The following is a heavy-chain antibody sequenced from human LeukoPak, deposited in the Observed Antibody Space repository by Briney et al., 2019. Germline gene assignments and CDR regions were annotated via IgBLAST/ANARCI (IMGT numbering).Heavy chain of an antibody. CDR3: ARIYSNYVSHYYYMDV. D-gene: IGHD4-11*01. J-gene: IGHJ6*03. Sequence: PSQTLSLTCSVSGGSISSSSYYWGWIRQPPGKGLEWIGSIYYSGSTYYNPSLKSRVTISVDTSKNQFSLKLSSVTAADTAVYYCARIYSNYVSHYYYMDVWGKGTTVTVSS. V-gene: IGHV4-39*01. CDR1: GGSISSSSYY. CDR2: IYYSGST.